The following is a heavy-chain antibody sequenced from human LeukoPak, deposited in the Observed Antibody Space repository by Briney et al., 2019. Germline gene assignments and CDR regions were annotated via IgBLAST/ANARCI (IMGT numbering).Heavy chain of an antibody. CDR2: IYYSGST. Sequence: SETLSLTCTVSGGSISSGGYYWSWIRQHPGKGLEWIGYIYYSGSTYHNPSLKSRVTISVDTSKNQFSLKLSSVTAADTAVYYCATGYDSSGYYYVPFDYWGQGTLVTVSS. D-gene: IGHD3-22*01. V-gene: IGHV4-31*03. J-gene: IGHJ4*02. CDR1: GGSISSGGYY. CDR3: ATGYDSSGYYYVPFDY.